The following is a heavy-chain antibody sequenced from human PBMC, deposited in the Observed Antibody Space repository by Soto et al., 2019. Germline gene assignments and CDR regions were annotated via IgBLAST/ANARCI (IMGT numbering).Heavy chain of an antibody. CDR1: GGTSSSYA. V-gene: IGHV1-69*13. CDR2: IIPIFGTA. J-gene: IGHJ6*02. D-gene: IGHD2-2*02. Sequence: SVGVSCKXSGGTSSSYAISWVRQAPGQGLEWMGGIIPIFGTANYAQKFQGRVTITADESTSTAYMELSSLRSEDTAVYYCARNRVVVVPAAIYYYYGMDVWGQGTTVTVSS. CDR3: ARNRVVVVPAAIYYYYGMDV.